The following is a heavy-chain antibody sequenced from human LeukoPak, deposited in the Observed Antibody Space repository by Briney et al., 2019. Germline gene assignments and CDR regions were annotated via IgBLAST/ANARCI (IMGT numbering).Heavy chain of an antibody. CDR3: ACIAVAHDNDAFDI. J-gene: IGHJ3*02. CDR2: ITSSGTYI. V-gene: IGHV3-21*01. CDR1: GFTFNNYN. D-gene: IGHD6-19*01. Sequence: GGSLRLSCATSGFTFNNYNMNWVRQAPGRALEWVSSITSSGTYIYYADSVKGRFTISRDNAKNSLYLQMNSLRAEDTAVYYCACIAVAHDNDAFDIWGQGTMVTVSS.